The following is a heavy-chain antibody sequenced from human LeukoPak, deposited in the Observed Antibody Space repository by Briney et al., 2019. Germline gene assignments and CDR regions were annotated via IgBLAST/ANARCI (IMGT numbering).Heavy chain of an antibody. D-gene: IGHD4-23*01. J-gene: IGHJ4*02. CDR3: AREEGDDGTSGINY. Sequence: GGSLRLSCAASRFTFSTYGMHWVRQAPGKGLEWVSDIWYDGKTKFYADSVKGRFTISRDNSKKTLYLQMNSLRAEDTAVYYCAREEGDDGTSGINYWGQGTLVIVSS. CDR2: IWYDGKTK. V-gene: IGHV3-33*01. CDR1: RFTFSTYG.